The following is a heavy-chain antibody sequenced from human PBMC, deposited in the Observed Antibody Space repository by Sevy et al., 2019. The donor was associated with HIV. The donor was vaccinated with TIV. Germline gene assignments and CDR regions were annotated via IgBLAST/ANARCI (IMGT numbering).Heavy chain of an antibody. V-gene: IGHV3-7*01. J-gene: IGHJ6*03. Sequence: GGSLRLSCAASGFTFSSYWMSWVRQAPGKGLEWVANIKQDGSEKYNVDSVKGRFTSSRDNANNSLYLQMNSLRAEDTAVYYCAREGGRDSGSYYSYYYYMDVWGKGTTVTVSS. CDR2: IKQDGSEK. D-gene: IGHD3-10*01. CDR3: AREGGRDSGSYYSYYYYMDV. CDR1: GFTFSSYW.